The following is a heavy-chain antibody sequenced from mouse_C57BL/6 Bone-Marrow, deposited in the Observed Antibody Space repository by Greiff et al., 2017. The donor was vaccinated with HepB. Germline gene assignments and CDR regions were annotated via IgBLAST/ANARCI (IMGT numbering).Heavy chain of an antibody. CDR3: ARRVTGAY. Sequence: VQLQQSGPELVKPGASVKISCKASGYTFTDYYMNWVKQSHGKSLEWIGDINPNNGGTSYNQKFKGKPTLTVDKSSSTAYMELRSLTSEDSAVYYCARRVTGAYWGQGTLVTVSA. D-gene: IGHD2-1*01. V-gene: IGHV1-26*01. J-gene: IGHJ3*01. CDR2: INPNNGGT. CDR1: GYTFTDYY.